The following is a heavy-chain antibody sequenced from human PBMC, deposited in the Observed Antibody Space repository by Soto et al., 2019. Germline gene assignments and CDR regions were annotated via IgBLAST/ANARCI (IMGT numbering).Heavy chain of an antibody. D-gene: IGHD5-18*01. CDR3: ARDFGHGYHLHY. CDR2: ITDSSDTV. J-gene: IGHJ4*02. V-gene: IGHV3-48*02. Sequence: APGKGLEWASYITDSSDTVHYADSVRGRFTISRDNAESSLYLQMNSLRDEDTAVYFRARDFGHGYHLHYWCRGNLVTVSS.